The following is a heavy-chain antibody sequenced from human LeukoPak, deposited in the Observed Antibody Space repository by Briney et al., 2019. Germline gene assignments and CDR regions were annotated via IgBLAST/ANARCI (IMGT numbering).Heavy chain of an antibody. CDR1: GFNFGDRG. J-gene: IGHJ4*02. CDR3: VRDGRGYSAAYFDS. Sequence: GGSLRLSCIASGFNFGDRGMSWFRQAPGKGLEWVSFIRSKMYGETADYAASVKGRFTITRDDSNSITYLQMNSLKTEDTAVYHCVRDGRGYSAAYFDSWGLGDLVTVSS. CDR2: IRSKMYGETA. V-gene: IGHV3-49*03. D-gene: IGHD5-12*01.